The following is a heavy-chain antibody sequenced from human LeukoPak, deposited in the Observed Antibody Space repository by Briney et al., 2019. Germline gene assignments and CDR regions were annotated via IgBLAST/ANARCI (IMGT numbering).Heavy chain of an antibody. CDR2: IKTDGSRT. CDR3: ARDRHIAGAGYYFDY. D-gene: IGHD6-19*01. V-gene: IGHV3-74*01. Sequence: GGSLRLSCAASGFTFSSYWMHWVRQAPGKGLVWVSRIKTDGSRTNYADSVKGRFTISRDNSKNTLYLQMNSLRVEDTAVYYCARDRHIAGAGYYFDYWGQGTLVTVSS. J-gene: IGHJ4*02. CDR1: GFTFSSYW.